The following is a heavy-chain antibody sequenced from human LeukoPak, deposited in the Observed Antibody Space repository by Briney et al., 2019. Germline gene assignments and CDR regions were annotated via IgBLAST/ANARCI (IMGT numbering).Heavy chain of an antibody. CDR2: IYPGDSDT. V-gene: IGHV5-51*01. D-gene: IGHD2-21*01. Sequence: GESLKISCKGSGYSFTSYWIGWVRQMPGKGLECMGIIYPGDSDTRYSPSFQGQVTISADKSISTAHLQWSSLKASDTAMYYCARHLLPGYYGMDVWGKGTTVTVSS. CDR3: ARHLLPGYYGMDV. CDR1: GYSFTSYW. J-gene: IGHJ6*04.